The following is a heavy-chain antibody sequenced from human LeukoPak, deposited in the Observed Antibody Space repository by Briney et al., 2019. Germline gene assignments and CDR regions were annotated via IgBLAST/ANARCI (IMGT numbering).Heavy chain of an antibody. D-gene: IGHD6-19*01. Sequence: GGTLRLSCAASGFTFSSYGMAWVRQAPGKGLEWVSSISGSGGDTYYADSVKGHFTISRDNSKNTLFLQMNSLRVEDTALYYCAREGWLGAFDIWGQGTMVTVSS. J-gene: IGHJ3*02. CDR3: AREGWLGAFDI. CDR2: ISGSGGDT. CDR1: GFTFSSYG. V-gene: IGHV3-23*01.